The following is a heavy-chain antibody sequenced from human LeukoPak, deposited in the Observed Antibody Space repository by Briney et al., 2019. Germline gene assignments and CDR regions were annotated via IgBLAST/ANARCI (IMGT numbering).Heavy chain of an antibody. CDR2: IVTAGDT. CDR3: VRQQTPHGNFDY. J-gene: IGHJ4*02. Sequence: PGGSLRLSCATSGFTYSNHAMHWVRQATGKGLEWVSAIVTAGDTFYPGSVKGRFTISRENAKNSLSLQMNSLRAEDTAVYYCVRQQTPHGNFDYWGQGTLVTVSS. D-gene: IGHD1-26*01. V-gene: IGHV3-13*01. CDR1: GFTYSNHA.